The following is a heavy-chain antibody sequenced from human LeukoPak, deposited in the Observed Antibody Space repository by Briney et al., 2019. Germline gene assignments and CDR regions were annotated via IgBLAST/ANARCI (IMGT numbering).Heavy chain of an antibody. CDR3: ARGYRPAFDY. CDR2: IYHSGST. D-gene: IGHD3-16*02. J-gene: IGHJ4*02. Sequence: SETLSLTCTVSSYSISSGYYWGWIRQPPGKGLEWIGSIYHSGSTYYNPSLKSRVTISVDTSKNQFSLKLSSVTAADTAVYYCARGYRPAFDYWGQGTLVTVSS. V-gene: IGHV4-38-2*02. CDR1: SYSISSGYY.